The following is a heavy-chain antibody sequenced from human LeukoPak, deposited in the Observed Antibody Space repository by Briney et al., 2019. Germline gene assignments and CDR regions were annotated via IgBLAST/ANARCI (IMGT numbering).Heavy chain of an antibody. D-gene: IGHD3-16*01. CDR2: IKKDGSEK. CDR3: ARFISLGA. Sequence: PGGSLRLSCAASGFTVSSNYMSWVRQAPGKGLEWVANIKKDGSEKNYVDSVKGRFTISRDNAKNSLYLQMDSLRAEDTAVYYCARFISLGAWGQGTLVTVSS. J-gene: IGHJ5*02. V-gene: IGHV3-7*01. CDR1: GFTVSSNY.